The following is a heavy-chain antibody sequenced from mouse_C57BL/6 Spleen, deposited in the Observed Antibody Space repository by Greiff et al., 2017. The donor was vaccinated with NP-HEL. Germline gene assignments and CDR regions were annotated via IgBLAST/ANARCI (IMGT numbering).Heavy chain of an antibody. CDR3: ARDYYGSSSLFDY. CDR1: GFTFSSSA. V-gene: IGHV5-4*01. J-gene: IGHJ2*01. CDR2: ISDGGSYT. D-gene: IGHD1-1*01. Sequence: EVKLMESGGGLVKPGGSLKLSCAASGFTFSSSAMSWVRQTPEKRLEWVATISDGGSYTYYPDNVKGRFPISRDNAKNNLYLQMSHLKSEDTAMYYCARDYYGSSSLFDYWGQGTTLTVSS.